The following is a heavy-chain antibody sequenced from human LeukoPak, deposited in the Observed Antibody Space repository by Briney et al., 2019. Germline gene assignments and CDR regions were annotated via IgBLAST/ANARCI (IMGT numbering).Heavy chain of an antibody. CDR3: AKDRNYFDY. V-gene: IGHV3-30*18. Sequence: GGSLRLSCAASGFTFSSYGMHWVRQAPGKGLEWVAVISYDGSNKYYADSVKGRFTISRDNSKNTLYLQMNSLRAEDTAVYYCAKDRNYFDYWGQGTLVTVSS. CDR1: GFTFSSYG. J-gene: IGHJ4*02. CDR2: ISYDGSNK.